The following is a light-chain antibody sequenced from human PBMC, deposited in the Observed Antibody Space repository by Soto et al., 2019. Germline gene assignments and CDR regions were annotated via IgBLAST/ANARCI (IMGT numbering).Light chain of an antibody. V-gene: IGKV3-20*01. CDR2: AVS. Sequence: EIVLTQSPGTLSLSPGERATLSCRASQSVRSNYLAWYQQKPGQAPRLLISAVSSRATGIPDRFSGSGSGTDFTLTISRLEPEDFAVYYCQQYGSSRTFGQGTKVEVK. J-gene: IGKJ1*01. CDR1: QSVRSNY. CDR3: QQYGSSRT.